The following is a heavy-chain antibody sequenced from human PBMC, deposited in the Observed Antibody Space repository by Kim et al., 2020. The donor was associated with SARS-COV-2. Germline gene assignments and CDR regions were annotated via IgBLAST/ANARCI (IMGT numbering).Heavy chain of an antibody. J-gene: IGHJ4*02. CDR3: ARDRNGYNSYDY. Sequence: YYNSTLKSRVTISVDTSENQFSQKLSSVTAADTAVYYCARDRNGYNSYDYWGQGTLVTVSS. D-gene: IGHD1-1*01. V-gene: IGHV4-31*02.